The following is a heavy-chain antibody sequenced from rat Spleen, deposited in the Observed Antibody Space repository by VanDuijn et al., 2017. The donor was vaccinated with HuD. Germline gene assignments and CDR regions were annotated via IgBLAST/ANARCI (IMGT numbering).Heavy chain of an antibody. V-gene: IGHV5-27*01. Sequence: EVQLVESGGGLVQPGRSLKLSCAASGFTFSNYYMAWVRQAPTKGLEWVAYISTGGGSTYYRDSVKGRFTISRDNAKSTLYLQMDSLRSEDTATYYCTTGGRWFAYWGQGTLVTVSS. CDR1: GFTFSNYY. J-gene: IGHJ3*01. CDR2: ISTGGGST. D-gene: IGHD4-3*01. CDR3: TTGGRWFAY.